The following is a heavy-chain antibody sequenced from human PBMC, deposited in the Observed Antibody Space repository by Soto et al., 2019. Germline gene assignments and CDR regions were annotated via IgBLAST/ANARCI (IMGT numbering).Heavy chain of an antibody. V-gene: IGHV3-23*01. J-gene: IGHJ4*02. CDR2: SSGSGDST. CDR1: GFICSSYS. CDR3: AKVCYQSLTVVEGFDY. Sequence: GGSLRLSCAASGFICSSYSMSWVRQAPGKGLEWVSGSSGSGDSTYYADSVKGRFTISRDNSKNTLFRQMNSVRAEDTAVYFCAKVCYQSLTVVEGFDYRGQGSLVTVSS. D-gene: IGHD3-22*01.